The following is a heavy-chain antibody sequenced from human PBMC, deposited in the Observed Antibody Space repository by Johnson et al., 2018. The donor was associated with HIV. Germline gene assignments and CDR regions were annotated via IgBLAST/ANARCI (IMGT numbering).Heavy chain of an antibody. CDR3: AKDLYYDSSGYYYLTGGDAFDI. CDR2: IYSAGST. CDR1: GFTVSSNY. V-gene: IGHV3-66*02. Sequence: VQLVESGGGLVQPGGSLRLSCTASGFTVSSNYMSWVRQAPGKGLEWVSVIYSAGSTYYADSVKGRFTISRDNSKHTLDLQMKSLRAEDTAVYYCAKDLYYDSSGYYYLTGGDAFDIWGQGTMVTVSS. J-gene: IGHJ3*02. D-gene: IGHD3-22*01.